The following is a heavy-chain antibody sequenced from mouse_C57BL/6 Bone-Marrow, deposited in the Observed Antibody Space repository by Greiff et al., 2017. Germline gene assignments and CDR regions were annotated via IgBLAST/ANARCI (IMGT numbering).Heavy chain of an antibody. J-gene: IGHJ3*01. Sequence: EVMLVESGGGLVQPGGSLSLSCAASGFTFTDYYMSWVRQPPGKALEWLGFIRNKANGYTTEYSASVKGRFTISRDNSQSILYLQMNALRAEDSATDYCARSPRYYGSSPAWFAYWGQGTLVTVSA. CDR3: ARSPRYYGSSPAWFAY. CDR1: GFTFTDYY. CDR2: IRNKANGYTT. D-gene: IGHD1-1*01. V-gene: IGHV7-3*01.